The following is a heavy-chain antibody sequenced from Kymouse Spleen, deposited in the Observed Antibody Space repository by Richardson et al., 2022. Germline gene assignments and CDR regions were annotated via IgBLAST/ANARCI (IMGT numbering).Heavy chain of an antibody. V-gene: IGHV3-33*01. Sequence: QVQLVESGGGVVQPGRSLRLSCAASGFTFSSYGMHWVRQAPGKGLEWVAVIWYDGSNKYYADSVKGRFTISRDNSKNTLYLQMNSLRAEDTAVYYCAREGSGWYRNFDYWGQGTLVTVSS. CDR3: AREGSGWYRNFDY. J-gene: IGHJ4*02. CDR2: IWYDGSNK. D-gene: IGHD6-19*01. CDR1: GFTFSSYG.